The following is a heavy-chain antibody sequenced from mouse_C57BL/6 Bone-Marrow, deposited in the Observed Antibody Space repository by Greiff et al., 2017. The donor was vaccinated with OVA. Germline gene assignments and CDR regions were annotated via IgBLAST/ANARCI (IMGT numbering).Heavy chain of an antibody. J-gene: IGHJ1*03. D-gene: IGHD4-1*01. CDR2: IYPRSGNT. Sequence: VQLQQSGAELARPGASVKLSCKASGYTFTSYGISWVKQRTGQGLEWIGEIYPRSGNTYYNEKFKGKATLTADTSSSTGYMELRSLTSEDSAVYFCAKPNWDVGYFDVWGTGTTVTVSS. V-gene: IGHV1-81*01. CDR3: AKPNWDVGYFDV. CDR1: GYTFTSYG.